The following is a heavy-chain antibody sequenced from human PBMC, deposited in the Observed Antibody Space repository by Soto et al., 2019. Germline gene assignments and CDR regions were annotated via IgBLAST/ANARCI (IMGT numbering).Heavy chain of an antibody. CDR3: ARVRNYYDSSGYYLTYFDY. Sequence: ASVKVSCKASGYTFTGYYMHWVRQAPGQGLEWVGWINPNSGGTNYAQKFQGRVTMTRDTSISTAYMELSRLRSDDTAVYYCARVRNYYDSSGYYLTYFDYWGQGTLVTVSS. J-gene: IGHJ4*02. D-gene: IGHD3-22*01. CDR1: GYTFTGYY. V-gene: IGHV1-2*02. CDR2: INPNSGGT.